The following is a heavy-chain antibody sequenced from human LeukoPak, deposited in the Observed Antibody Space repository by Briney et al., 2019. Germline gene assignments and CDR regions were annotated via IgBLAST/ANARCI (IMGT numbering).Heavy chain of an antibody. CDR2: IYYSGST. CDR1: GGSIGSGGYY. V-gene: IGHV4-31*03. D-gene: IGHD3-22*01. J-gene: IGHJ4*02. CDR3: ARETLSSGYGSSGYYYDY. Sequence: SQTLSLTCTVPGGSIGSGGYYWSWIRQHPGKGLEWIGYIYYSGSTYYNPSLKCRVTISVDTSKNQFSLKLSSVTAADTAVYYCARETLSSGYGSSGYYYDYWGQGTLVTVSS.